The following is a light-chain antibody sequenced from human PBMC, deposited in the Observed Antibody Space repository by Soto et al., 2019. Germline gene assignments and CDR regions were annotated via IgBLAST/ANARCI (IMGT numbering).Light chain of an antibody. V-gene: IGLV3-21*02. CDR2: DDS. Sequence: SYELTQTPSVSVAPGQTARITCGGDNIGANSVHWYQQKPGQAPILVVYDDSDRPSGIPERFSGSNSGNTAALTITRVEGGDEADYYCAAWDDSLNGRVFGTGTKLTVL. J-gene: IGLJ1*01. CDR1: NIGANS. CDR3: AAWDDSLNGRV.